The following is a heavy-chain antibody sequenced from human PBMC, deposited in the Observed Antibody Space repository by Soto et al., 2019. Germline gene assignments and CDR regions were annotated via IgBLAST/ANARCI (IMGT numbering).Heavy chain of an antibody. CDR2: ISPKSGGT. D-gene: IGHD3-9*01. J-gene: IGHJ4*02. Sequence: ASVKVSGKASGYSFIDYYMHWMLQAPGQGFEWMGRISPKSGGTNYAQKFEGRVTMTWDTSLNTAYMELSSLISEDTAVYYCARPPGYISDWYYFDLWGQGTLVTVSS. V-gene: IGHV1-2*02. CDR3: ARPPGYISDWYYFDL. CDR1: GYSFIDYY.